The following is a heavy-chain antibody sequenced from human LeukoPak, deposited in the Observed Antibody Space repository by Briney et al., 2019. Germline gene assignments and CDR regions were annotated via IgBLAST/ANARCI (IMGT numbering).Heavy chain of an antibody. J-gene: IGHJ4*02. Sequence: GESLKISCAASGFTFSTYGMHWVRQAQGKGLEWVALTWYDGSNKNYADSVKGRFTISRDNSKNTLYLQMNSLRGEDTAVYYCARGGLTIAEATTSWYLDYWGQGTLVTVSS. CDR2: TWYDGSNK. V-gene: IGHV3-33*01. CDR3: ARGGLTIAEATTSWYLDY. D-gene: IGHD1-26*01. CDR1: GFTFSTYG.